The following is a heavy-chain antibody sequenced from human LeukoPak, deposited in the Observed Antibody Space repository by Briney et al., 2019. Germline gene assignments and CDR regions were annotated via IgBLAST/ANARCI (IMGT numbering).Heavy chain of an antibody. CDR3: ARCRGSYCSGGTCYDYYFDY. CDR2: IYSGGST. V-gene: IGHV3-53*01. D-gene: IGHD2-15*01. CDR1: GFTFSSNY. J-gene: IGHJ4*02. Sequence: GGSLRLSCAASGFTFSSNYMSWVRQAPGKGLEWVSVIYSGGSTYYADSVKGRFTISRDNSKNTLYLQMNSLRAEDTAVYYCARCRGSYCSGGTCYDYYFDYWGQGTLVTVSS.